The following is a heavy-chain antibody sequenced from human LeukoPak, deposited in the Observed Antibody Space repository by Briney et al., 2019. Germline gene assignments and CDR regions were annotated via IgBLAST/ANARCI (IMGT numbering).Heavy chain of an antibody. CDR1: GGTFSSYA. Sequence: GASVKVSCKASGGTFSSYAISWVRQAPGQGLEWMGGIIPIFGTANYAQKFQGRVTITAGESTSTAYMELSSLRSEDTAVYYCARVKDYYDSSGYYVGYYYGMDVWGQGTTVTVSS. CDR2: IIPIFGTA. V-gene: IGHV1-69*13. J-gene: IGHJ6*02. CDR3: ARVKDYYDSSGYYVGYYYGMDV. D-gene: IGHD3-22*01.